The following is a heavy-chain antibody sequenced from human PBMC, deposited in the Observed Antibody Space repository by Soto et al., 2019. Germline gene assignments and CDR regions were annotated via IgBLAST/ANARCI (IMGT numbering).Heavy chain of an antibody. D-gene: IGHD4-17*01. J-gene: IGHJ4*02. CDR2: INPNSGGT. CDR3: ARALYGGNPYFDY. CDR1: GYTCTGCS. V-gene: IGHV1-2*04. Sequence: SVKVSCKTSGYTCTGCSMHWVRQAPGQGLEWMGWINPNSGGTKYAQKFQGWVTMPRDTSISTAYMELSRLRSDYTAVYYCARALYGGNPYFDYWGQGTLVTVTS.